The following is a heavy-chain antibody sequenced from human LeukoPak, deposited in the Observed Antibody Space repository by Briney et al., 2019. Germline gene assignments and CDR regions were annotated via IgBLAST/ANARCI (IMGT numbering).Heavy chain of an antibody. Sequence: SETLSLTCAVYGGSFSGYYWSWIRQPPGKGPEWIGEINHSGSTNYNPSLKSRVTISVDTSKNQFSLKLSSVTAADTAVYYCARETYIVGLPDAFDIWGQGTMVTVSS. V-gene: IGHV4-34*01. CDR2: INHSGST. CDR3: ARETYIVGLPDAFDI. J-gene: IGHJ3*02. D-gene: IGHD1-26*01. CDR1: GGSFSGYY.